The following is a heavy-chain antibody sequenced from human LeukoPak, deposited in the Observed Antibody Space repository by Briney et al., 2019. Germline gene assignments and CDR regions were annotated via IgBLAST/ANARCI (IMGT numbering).Heavy chain of an antibody. CDR2: INPNSGGT. D-gene: IGHD1-7*01. CDR1: VYTFTGYY. Sequence: GASVKVSCKASVYTFTGYYMHGVRQAPGQGLEWMGWINPNSGGTNYAQKFQGRVTMTRDTSISTAYMELSRLRSDDTAVYYRASHNWNYVHGMDVWGQGTTVTVSS. CDR3: ASHNWNYVHGMDV. J-gene: IGHJ6*02. V-gene: IGHV1-2*02.